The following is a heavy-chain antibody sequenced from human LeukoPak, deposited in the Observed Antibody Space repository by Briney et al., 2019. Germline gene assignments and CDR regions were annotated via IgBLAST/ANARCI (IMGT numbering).Heavy chain of an antibody. CDR1: GFTFSSCG. J-gene: IGHJ4*02. Sequence: GGSLRLSCAASGFTFSSCGMSWVRQSPRPGLEWVSIIYSGGRTYYADSAKGRFTISRDIFKNTVYLQMNSLRAEDTAVYYCAREGATTAFDYWGQGTLVTVSS. CDR2: IYSGGRT. D-gene: IGHD1-26*01. V-gene: IGHV3-53*01. CDR3: AREGATTAFDY.